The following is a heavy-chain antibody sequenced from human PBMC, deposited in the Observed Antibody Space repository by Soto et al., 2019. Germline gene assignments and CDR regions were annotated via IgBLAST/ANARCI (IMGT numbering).Heavy chain of an antibody. V-gene: IGHV1-69*01. CDR3: ARSQGSSTSLEIYYYYYYGMAV. J-gene: IGHJ6*02. Sequence: QVQLVQSGAEVKKPGSSVKVSCKASGGTFGSYAISWVRQAPGQGLEWMGGIIPIPGTANYAQKFQGRVTIAADESTSTAYMERSSLRSEDTAVYYCARSQGSSTSLEIYYYYYYGMAVWGQGTTVTVSS. CDR1: GGTFGSYA. D-gene: IGHD2-2*01. CDR2: IIPIPGTA.